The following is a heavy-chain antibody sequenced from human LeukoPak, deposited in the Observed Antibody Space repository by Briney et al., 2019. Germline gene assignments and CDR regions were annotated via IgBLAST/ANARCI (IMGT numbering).Heavy chain of an antibody. CDR3: ARVNYRSGSHSAWFDP. J-gene: IGHJ5*02. D-gene: IGHD3-10*01. Sequence: SETLSLTCTVSGGSISGYYWSWIREPPGKGLEWIGYISDSGSPNYNPSLKSRVTISVDTSKNQFSLKLPSVTAADTAVYYCARVNYRSGSHSAWFDPWGQGTLGTVSS. V-gene: IGHV4-59*08. CDR1: GGSISGYY. CDR2: ISDSGSP.